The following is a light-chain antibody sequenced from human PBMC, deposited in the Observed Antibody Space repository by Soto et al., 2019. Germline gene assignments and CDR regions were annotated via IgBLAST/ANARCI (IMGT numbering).Light chain of an antibody. CDR1: RSNIGSNT. V-gene: IGLV1-44*01. CDR3: AAWDDSLNGLYV. J-gene: IGLJ1*01. Sequence: QSVLTQPPSASGTPGQRVTISCSGSRSNIGSNTVNWYQQLPGTAPKLLIYANNQRASGVPDRFSGSKSGTSASLAISGLQSEDEADYYCAAWDDSLNGLYVFGTGTKLTVL. CDR2: ANN.